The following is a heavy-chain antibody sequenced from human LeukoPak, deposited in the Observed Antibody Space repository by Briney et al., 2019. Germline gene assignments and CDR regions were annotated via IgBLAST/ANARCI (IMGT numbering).Heavy chain of an antibody. CDR1: GFTFSGYE. Sequence: PGGSLRLSCAASGFTFSGYEMNWVRQAPGKGLEWVSYISRSGTTKYYADSVKGRFTISRDNAKNSLYLQMNSLRAEDTAVYYCARDRWVGATSSPFDYWGQGALVTVSS. CDR2: ISRSGTTK. D-gene: IGHD1-26*01. J-gene: IGHJ4*02. V-gene: IGHV3-48*03. CDR3: ARDRWVGATSSPFDY.